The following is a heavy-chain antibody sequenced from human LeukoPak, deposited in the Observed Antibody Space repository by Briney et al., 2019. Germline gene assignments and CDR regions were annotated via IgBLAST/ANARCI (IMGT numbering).Heavy chain of an antibody. CDR1: GFTFDDYA. J-gene: IGHJ4*02. V-gene: IGHV3-9*03. Sequence: GRSLRLSCAASGFTFDDYAMHWVRPAPGKGLEWVSGISWNSGSIGYADSVKGRFTISRDNAKNSLYLQVNSLRAEDMALYYCAKAHYYDSSGYFTDWGQGTLVTVSS. D-gene: IGHD3-22*01. CDR2: ISWNSGSI. CDR3: AKAHYYDSSGYFTD.